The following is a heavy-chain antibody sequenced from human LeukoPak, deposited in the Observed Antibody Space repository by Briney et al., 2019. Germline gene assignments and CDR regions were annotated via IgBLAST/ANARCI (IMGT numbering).Heavy chain of an antibody. CDR1: GGXISSSNYY. D-gene: IGHD1-26*01. J-gene: IGHJ4*02. CDR2: LYYSGST. CDR3: ARYYSGSYGFDY. Sequence: SETLSLTCTVSGGXISSSNYYWGWIRQPPGEGLEWIGYLYYSGSTYYNPSLKSRVTMSVDTSKNQFSLKLSSVTAADTAVYYCARYYSGSYGFDYWGQGTLVTVSS. V-gene: IGHV4-39*01.